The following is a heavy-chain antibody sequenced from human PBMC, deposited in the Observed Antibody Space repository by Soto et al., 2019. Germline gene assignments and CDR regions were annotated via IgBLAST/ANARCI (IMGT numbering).Heavy chain of an antibody. CDR3: AVGPSTSLLFDI. D-gene: IGHD2-15*01. Sequence: ASVKVSCKASGYIFTDYYMHWVRQAPGQELEWMGRIGANSGGTNYAQKLQGRVTMTTDTSTSTAYMELRSLRSDDTAVYYCAVGPSTSLLFDIWGQGTMVTVSS. CDR1: GYIFTDYY. V-gene: IGHV1-2*06. J-gene: IGHJ3*02. CDR2: IGANSGGT.